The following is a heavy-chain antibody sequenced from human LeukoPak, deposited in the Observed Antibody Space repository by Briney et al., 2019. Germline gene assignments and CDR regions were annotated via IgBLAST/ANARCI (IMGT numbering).Heavy chain of an antibody. V-gene: IGHV3-23*01. CDR2: ISGSGGST. D-gene: IGHD1-26*01. CDR1: GFTFSSYA. Sequence: PGGSLRLSCAASGFTFSSYAMSWVRQAPGKGLEWVSAISGSGGSTYYADSVKGRFTISRDNSKNTLYLQMNSLRAEDTAVYYCAKSGSSGSYYEFSLSYWGQGTLVTVSS. J-gene: IGHJ4*02. CDR3: AKSGSSGSYYEFSLSY.